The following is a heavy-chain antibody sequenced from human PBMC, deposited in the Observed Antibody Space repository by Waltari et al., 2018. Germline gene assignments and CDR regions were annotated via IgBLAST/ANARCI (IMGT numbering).Heavy chain of an antibody. CDR3: AKIGRVVGAPDY. CDR1: GFTFSSYG. J-gene: IGHJ4*02. CDR2: IRYDGSNK. V-gene: IGHV3-30*02. D-gene: IGHD2-15*01. Sequence: QVQLVESGGGVVQPGGSLRLSCAASGFTFSSYGMPWVRQAPGKGLEWVAFIRYDGSNKYYADSVKGRFTISRDNSKNTLYLQMNSLRAEDTAVYYCAKIGRVVGAPDYWGQGTLVTVSS.